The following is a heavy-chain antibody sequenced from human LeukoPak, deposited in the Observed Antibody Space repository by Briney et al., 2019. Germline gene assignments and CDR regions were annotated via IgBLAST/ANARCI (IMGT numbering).Heavy chain of an antibody. CDR3: ASHYDSSSYFDY. CDR2: INHSGST. V-gene: IGHV4-34*01. CDR1: GGSFIGYY. Sequence: SETLSLTCAVYGGSFIGYYWSWIRQPPGKGLEWIGEINHSGSTNYNPSLKSRVTISVDTSKNQFSLKLSSVTAADTAVYYCASHYDSSSYFDYWGQGTLVTVSS. J-gene: IGHJ4*02. D-gene: IGHD3-22*01.